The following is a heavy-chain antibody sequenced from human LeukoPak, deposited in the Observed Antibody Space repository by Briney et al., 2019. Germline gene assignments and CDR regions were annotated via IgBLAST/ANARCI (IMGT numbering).Heavy chain of an antibody. Sequence: ASVNVSCKTPEGTFNNYAITWVRQAPGQGLEWMGWINPNSGGTNYAQKFQGRVTMTRDTSISTAYMELSRLGSEDTAVYYCATEAPDYGGNDYWGQGTLVTVSS. CDR2: INPNSGGT. V-gene: IGHV1-2*02. CDR3: ATEAPDYGGNDY. CDR1: EGTFNNYA. D-gene: IGHD4-17*01. J-gene: IGHJ4*02.